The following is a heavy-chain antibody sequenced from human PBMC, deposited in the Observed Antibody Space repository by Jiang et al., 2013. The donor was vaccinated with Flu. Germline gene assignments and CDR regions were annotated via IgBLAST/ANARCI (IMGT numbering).Heavy chain of an antibody. V-gene: IGHV1-2*04. CDR3: ARIRGRRVGILTSYYFDY. D-gene: IGHD2-21*01. Sequence: SGAEVKKPGASVKVSCKASGYTFTGYYMHWVRQAPGQGLEWMGWINPNSGGTNYAQKFQGWVTMTRDTSISTAYMELSRLRSDDTAVYYCARIRGRRVGILTSYYFDYVGPGNPGPPSPQ. CDR2: INPNSGGT. CDR1: GYTFTGYY. J-gene: IGHJ4*02.